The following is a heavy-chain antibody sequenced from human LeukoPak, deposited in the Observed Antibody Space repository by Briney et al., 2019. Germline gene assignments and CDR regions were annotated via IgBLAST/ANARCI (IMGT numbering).Heavy chain of an antibody. CDR1: GFTFSSYW. Sequence: GGSLRLSCAASGFTFSSYWMHWVRQAPGKGLVWVSRINGDGSSTAYADSVKGRFTISRDNAKNTLHLQMNSLRAEDTAVYYCATHGSAHYYMDVWGKGTTVTISS. J-gene: IGHJ6*03. CDR3: ATHGSAHYYMDV. V-gene: IGHV3-74*01. CDR2: INGDGSST. D-gene: IGHD2-2*03.